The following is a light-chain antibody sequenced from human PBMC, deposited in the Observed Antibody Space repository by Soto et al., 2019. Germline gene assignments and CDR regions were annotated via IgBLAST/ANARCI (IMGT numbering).Light chain of an antibody. CDR1: SSDVGSYNL. CDR2: EAS. Sequence: QSALTQPASVSGSPGQSITISCTGTSSDVGSYNLVSWYEHHPGKAPKLLIFEASKRPSGISNRFSGSKSDNTASLAISGLQAEDEADYYCCSYACFRPYVFGTGTKLTVL. J-gene: IGLJ1*01. V-gene: IGLV2-23*01. CDR3: CSYACFRPYV.